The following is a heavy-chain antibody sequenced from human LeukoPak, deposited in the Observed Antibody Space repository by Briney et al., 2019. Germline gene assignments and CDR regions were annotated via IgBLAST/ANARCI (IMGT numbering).Heavy chain of an antibody. CDR1: GYTFTGYY. V-gene: IGHV1-2*06. CDR2: INPNSGGT. J-gene: IGHJ4*02. Sequence: GASVKVSCKASGYTFTGYYMHWVRQAPGQGLEWMGRINPNSGGTNYAQKFQGRVTMTRDTSISTAYMELSRLRSDYTAVYYCARTYYYDSSGYPDYWGQGTMVTVSS. D-gene: IGHD3-22*01. CDR3: ARTYYYDSSGYPDY.